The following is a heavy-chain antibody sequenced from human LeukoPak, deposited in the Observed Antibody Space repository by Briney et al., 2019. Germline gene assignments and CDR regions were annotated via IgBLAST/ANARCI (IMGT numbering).Heavy chain of an antibody. CDR2: INPSGGST. V-gene: IGHV1-46*03. Sequence: ASVKVSCKASGYTFTSYYMHWVRQAPGQGLEWMGIINPSGGSTGYAQKFQGRVTMTRDTSTSTVYMELSSLRSEDTAVYYCARGVGPPAYCGGDCFSGHFDLWGRGTLVTVSS. J-gene: IGHJ2*01. D-gene: IGHD2-21*01. CDR3: ARGVGPPAYCGGDCFSGHFDL. CDR1: GYTFTSYY.